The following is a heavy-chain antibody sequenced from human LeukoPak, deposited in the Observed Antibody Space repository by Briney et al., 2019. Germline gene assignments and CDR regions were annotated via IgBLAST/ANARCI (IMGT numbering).Heavy chain of an antibody. CDR1: GFTLSTYW. V-gene: IGHV3-7*01. D-gene: IGHD3-16*01. CDR2: INPDGSGK. J-gene: IGHJ4*02. CDR3: ASWGAGGNS. Sequence: GGSLRLSCEASGFTLSTYWMNWVRQVPGKGLEWVANINPDGSGKRYVDSVKGRFTIARDNADNSLSLQMNSLRAEDTAVYYCASWGAGGNSWGQGTLVTVSS.